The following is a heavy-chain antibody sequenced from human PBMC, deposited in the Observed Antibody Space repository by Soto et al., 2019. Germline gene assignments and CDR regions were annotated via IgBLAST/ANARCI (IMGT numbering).Heavy chain of an antibody. V-gene: IGHV1-69*13. D-gene: IGHD5-18*01. CDR1: GGTFSSYA. CDR2: IIPIFGTA. Sequence: SVKVSCKAYGGTFSSYAISWVRQAPGQGLEWMGGIIPIFGTANYAQKFQGRVTITADESTSTAYMELSSLRSEDTAVYYCARGGYSYVNGMDVWGQGTTVTVSS. CDR3: ARGGYSYVNGMDV. J-gene: IGHJ6*02.